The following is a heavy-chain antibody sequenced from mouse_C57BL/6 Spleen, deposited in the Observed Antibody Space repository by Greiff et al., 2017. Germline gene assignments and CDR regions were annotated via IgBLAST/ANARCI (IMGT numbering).Heavy chain of an antibody. J-gene: IGHJ2*01. CDR3: ARPPNLCGSISLFDY. V-gene: IGHV1-9*01. D-gene: IGHD1-1*01. CDR1: GYTFTGYW. Sequence: VQLQQSGAELMKPGASVKLSCKATGYTFTGYWIEWVKQRPEHGLEWIGEILPGSGSTNYNEKFKGKATFTADTSSNTAYMQLSSLTPEDSAIYYCARPPNLCGSISLFDYWGQGTTLTVSS. CDR2: ILPGSGST.